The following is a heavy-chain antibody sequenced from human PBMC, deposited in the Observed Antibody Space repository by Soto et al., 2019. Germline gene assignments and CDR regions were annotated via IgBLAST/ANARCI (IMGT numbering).Heavy chain of an antibody. CDR2: LYYAASP. D-gene: IGHD6-25*01. J-gene: IGHJ4*02. V-gene: IGHV4-39*02. Sequence: QLQLQESGPGLVKPSETLSLTCTVSGGSISSNSYYWGWIRQPPGKGLEWIGSLYYAASPHYNPSLEGRGTMSVVTAKNQSTLKLRPATAADTAGYYCAREKAPPGVGYNVGYWGPGSLVTVSS. CDR3: AREKAPPGVGYNVGY. CDR1: GGSISSNSYY.